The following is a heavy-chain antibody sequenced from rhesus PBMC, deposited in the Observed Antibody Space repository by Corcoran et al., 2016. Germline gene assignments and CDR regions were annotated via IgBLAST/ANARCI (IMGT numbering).Heavy chain of an antibody. CDR3: ARDLTIVVVFEGFDY. J-gene: IGHJ4*01. D-gene: IGHD3-16*01. CDR1: GGSISSNY. CDR2: ISGSGGST. Sequence: QLQLQESGPGLVKPSETLSLTCAVSGGSISSNYWSWIRQPPGKGLEWIGRISGSGGSTDYNPSLKCRVTISTDTSKNQCSLKLSSVTAADTAVYYCARDLTIVVVFEGFDYWGQGVLVTVSS. V-gene: IGHV4-173*01.